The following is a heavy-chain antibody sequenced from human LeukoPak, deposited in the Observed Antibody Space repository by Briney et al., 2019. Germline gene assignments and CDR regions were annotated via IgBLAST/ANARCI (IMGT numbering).Heavy chain of an antibody. CDR3: AKVLGVVVPAAMVSDY. D-gene: IGHD2-2*01. V-gene: IGHV3-30*02. Sequence: PGGSLRLSCAASGFTFSSYAMSWVRQAPGKGLEWVAFIRYDGSNKYYADSVKGRFTISRDNSKNTLYLQMNSLRAEDTAVYYCAKVLGVVVPAAMVSDYWGQGTLVTASS. CDR1: GFTFSSYA. J-gene: IGHJ4*02. CDR2: IRYDGSNK.